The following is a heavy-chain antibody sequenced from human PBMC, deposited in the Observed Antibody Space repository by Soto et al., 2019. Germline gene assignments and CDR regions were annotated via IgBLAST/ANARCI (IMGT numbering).Heavy chain of an antibody. CDR3: ARGFVVVPAAYYYYYGMDV. CDR1: GGTFSSYA. V-gene: IGHV1-69*01. Sequence: QVQLVQSGAEVKKPGSSVKVSCKASGGTFSSYAISWVRQAPGQGLEWMGGIIPIFGTANYAQKFQGRVTITADETTSTAYMGLSSLRSEDTAVYYCARGFVVVPAAYYYYYGMDVWGQGTTVTVSS. J-gene: IGHJ6*02. CDR2: IIPIFGTA. D-gene: IGHD2-2*01.